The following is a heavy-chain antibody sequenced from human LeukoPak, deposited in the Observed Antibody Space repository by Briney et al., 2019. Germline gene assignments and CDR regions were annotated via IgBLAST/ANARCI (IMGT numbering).Heavy chain of an antibody. Sequence: PSETLSLTCAVYGGSFSGYYWSWIRQPPGKGLEWIGEINHSGSTNYNPSLKSRVTISVDTSKNQFSLKLSSVTAADTAVYYCARHVHLRYYYHRGFDYWGQGTLVTVSS. CDR3: ARHVHLRYYYHRGFDY. V-gene: IGHV4-34*01. CDR1: GGSFSGYY. J-gene: IGHJ4*02. CDR2: INHSGST. D-gene: IGHD3-10*01.